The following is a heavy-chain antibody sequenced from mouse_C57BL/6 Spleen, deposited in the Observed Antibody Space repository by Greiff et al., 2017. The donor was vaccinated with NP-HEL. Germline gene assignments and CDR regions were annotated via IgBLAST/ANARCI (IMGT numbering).Heavy chain of an antibody. CDR1: GFTFSSYG. CDR2: ISSGGSYT. Sequence: EVQGVESGGDLVKPGGSLKLSCAASGFTFSSYGMSWVRQTPDKRLEWVATISSGGSYTYYPDSVKGRFTISRDNAKNTLYLQMSSLKSEDTAMYYRAREAKYYFDYWGQGTTLTVSS. D-gene: IGHD3-2*02. J-gene: IGHJ2*01. CDR3: AREAKYYFDY. V-gene: IGHV5-6*01.